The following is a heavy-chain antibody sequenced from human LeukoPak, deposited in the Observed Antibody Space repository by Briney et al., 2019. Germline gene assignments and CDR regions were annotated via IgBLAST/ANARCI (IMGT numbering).Heavy chain of an antibody. CDR2: ISGSGGST. J-gene: IGHJ4*02. CDR3: AKDFKYYYGSGSRGFDY. D-gene: IGHD3-10*01. V-gene: IGHV3-23*01. CDR1: GFTFSSYA. Sequence: GGSLTLSCAASGFTFSSYAMSWLRQATGKGREWVSAISGSGGSTYYADSVKGRFTISRDNSKNTLYLQMNSLRAEDTAVYYCAKDFKYYYGSGSRGFDYWGQGTLVTVSS.